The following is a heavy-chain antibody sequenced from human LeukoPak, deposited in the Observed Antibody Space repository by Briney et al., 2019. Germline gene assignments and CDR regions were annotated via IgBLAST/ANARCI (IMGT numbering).Heavy chain of an antibody. V-gene: IGHV3-7*01. J-gene: IGHJ4*02. CDR1: GFTFSAYW. CDR3: ARVGDGATLEY. Sequence: GGSLRLSCATSGFTFSAYWVSWVRQAPGKGLEWVTNIKPDESAKYYVDSVKGRFTVSRDNANNLVYLQMNSLRVEDTAVYYCARVGDGATLEYWGQGTLVTVS. CDR2: IKPDESAK. D-gene: IGHD1-26*01.